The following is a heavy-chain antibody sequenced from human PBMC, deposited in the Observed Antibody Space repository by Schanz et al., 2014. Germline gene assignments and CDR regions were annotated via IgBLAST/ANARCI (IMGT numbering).Heavy chain of an antibody. V-gene: IGHV3-33*01. CDR3: ARDFHGYGPHLDY. Sequence: QVQLVESGGGVVQPGRSLRLSCVASGFTFSSYDVFWVRQAPGKGLEWVAILWHDGSKKYYADSVKGRFTVSRDNSKNTLYLQLNSLRAEDTAVYYCARDFHGYGPHLDYWGQGSLVNDSS. J-gene: IGHJ4*02. CDR2: LWHDGSKK. D-gene: IGHD5-12*01. CDR1: GFTFSSYD.